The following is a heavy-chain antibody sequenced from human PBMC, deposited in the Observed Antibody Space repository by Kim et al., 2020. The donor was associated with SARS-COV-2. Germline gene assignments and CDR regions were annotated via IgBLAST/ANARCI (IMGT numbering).Heavy chain of an antibody. J-gene: IGHJ4*01. CDR2: INHSGST. Sequence: SETLSLTCAVYGGSFSGYYWSWIRQPPGKGLEWIGEINHSGSTNYNPSLKSRVTISVDTSKNQFSLKLSSVTAADTAVYYCARGSRTAMVSVLNYFDYWG. CDR1: GGSFSGYY. V-gene: IGHV4-34*01. CDR3: ARGSRTAMVSVLNYFDY. D-gene: IGHD5-18*01.